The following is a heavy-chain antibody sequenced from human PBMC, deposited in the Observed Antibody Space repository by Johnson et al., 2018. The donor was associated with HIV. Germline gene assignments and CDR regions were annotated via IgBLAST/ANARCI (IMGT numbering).Heavy chain of an antibody. V-gene: IGHV3-30*18. CDR3: AKGYYDSSFGLDM. Sequence: QMLLVESGGGVVQPGRSLRLSCAASGFTVSSNYMSWVRQAPGTGLQWVALLSYDGNNKYYSDPVQGRFTISRDNSKNTLYLHMNNLTAEDTAVYHCAKGYYDSSFGLDMWGQGTMVIVSS. CDR2: LSYDGNNK. J-gene: IGHJ3*02. CDR1: GFTVSSNY. D-gene: IGHD3-3*01.